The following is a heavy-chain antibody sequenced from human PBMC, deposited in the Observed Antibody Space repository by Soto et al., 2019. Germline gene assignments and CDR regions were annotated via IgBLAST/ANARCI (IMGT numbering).Heavy chain of an antibody. D-gene: IGHD6-19*01. J-gene: IGHJ4*02. CDR1: GFTFSSYS. Sequence: EVQLVESGGGLVKPGGSLRLSCAASGFTFSSYSMNWVRQAPGKGLEWVSSISSSSSYIYYSDSVKGRFTISRDNAKNSLYLQMNSLRAEDTAVYYCARLSGSSRMYYFDYWGQGTLVTVSS. CDR2: ISSSSSYI. CDR3: ARLSGSSRMYYFDY. V-gene: IGHV3-21*01.